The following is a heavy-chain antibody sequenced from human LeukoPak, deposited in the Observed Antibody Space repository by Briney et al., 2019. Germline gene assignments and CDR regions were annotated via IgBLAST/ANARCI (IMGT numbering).Heavy chain of an antibody. Sequence: AASVRVSCKASGYNFRGYGVTWVRQAPGQGLEWMGWINAHSGGTKYAHKVQGRVTMTTDTSTTTAYMELRSLTFDDTAVYYCARDPVQNWTAIGVFIDGGMDVWGQGTTVTVSS. CDR3: ARDPVQNWTAIGVFIDGGMDV. D-gene: IGHD3/OR15-3a*01. V-gene: IGHV1-18*01. J-gene: IGHJ6*02. CDR2: INAHSGGT. CDR1: GYNFRGYG.